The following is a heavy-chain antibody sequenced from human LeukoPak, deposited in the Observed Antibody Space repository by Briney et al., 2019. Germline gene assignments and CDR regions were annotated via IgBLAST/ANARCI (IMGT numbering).Heavy chain of an antibody. D-gene: IGHD2-21*01. CDR3: AGPWGGDGASDGRFDP. CDR2: IYPGVSDT. Sequence: GDPLKISSKGSVYSFTTYSIGWVRQMPGKGLECMGIIYPGVSDTRYSPSFQGQVTISADKSISTAYLQWSSLRASDTAMYYCAGPWGGDGASDGRFDPWGQGTLVTVSS. CDR1: VYSFTTYS. V-gene: IGHV5-51*01. J-gene: IGHJ5*02.